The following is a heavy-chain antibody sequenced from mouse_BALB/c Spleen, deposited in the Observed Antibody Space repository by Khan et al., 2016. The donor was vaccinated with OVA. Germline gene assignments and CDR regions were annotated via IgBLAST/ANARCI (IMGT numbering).Heavy chain of an antibody. V-gene: IGHV2-9*02. J-gene: IGHJ3*01. CDR3: ARHYYGSALFAY. CDR2: IWAGGST. CDR1: GFSLTNYG. Sequence: QVQLKESGPGLVAPSQSLSITCTVSGFSLTNYGVHWVRQPPREGLEWLGVIWAGGSTNYNSALMSRLSISKDNSKRQVFLKMNSPQTNDTAMKYCARHYYGSALFAYWGQGTLVTVSA. D-gene: IGHD1-1*01.